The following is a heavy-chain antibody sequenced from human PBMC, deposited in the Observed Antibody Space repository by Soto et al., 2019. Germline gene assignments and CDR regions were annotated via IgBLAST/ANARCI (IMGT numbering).Heavy chain of an antibody. CDR1: GGTFSSYA. D-gene: IGHD4-17*01. J-gene: IGHJ4*02. CDR3: AGGDYGGNPRKTLNPRYYFDY. Sequence: SVKVSCKASGGTFSSYAISWVRQAPGQGLEWMGGIIPIFGTANYAQKFQGRVTITADESTSTAYMELSSLRSEDTAVYYCAGGDYGGNPRKTLNPRYYFDYWGQGTLVTVSS. V-gene: IGHV1-69*13. CDR2: IIPIFGTA.